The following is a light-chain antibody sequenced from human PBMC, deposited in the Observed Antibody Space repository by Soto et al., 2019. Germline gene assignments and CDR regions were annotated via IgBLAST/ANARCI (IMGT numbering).Light chain of an antibody. CDR1: TSDIGHYNY. Sequence: ALTQPASVSGSPGQSITISCTGTTSDIGHYNYVSWYQHHPGKAPKLMIYEVTNRPSGISKRFSGSKSGNTATLTITGLQAEDEADYYCNSYTSSSTLNVFGTGTKVTVL. V-gene: IGLV2-14*01. J-gene: IGLJ1*01. CDR2: EVT. CDR3: NSYTSSSTLNV.